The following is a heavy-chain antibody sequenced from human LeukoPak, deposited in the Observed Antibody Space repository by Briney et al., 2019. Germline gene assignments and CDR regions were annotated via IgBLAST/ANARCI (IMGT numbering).Heavy chain of an antibody. V-gene: IGHV3-7*03. J-gene: IGHJ6*03. CDR1: GFIFSTYW. CDR3: AKNGDRGAYCTGGTCYPYFYYYMDV. D-gene: IGHD2-15*01. Sequence: GGSLRLSCAASGFIFSTYWMSWVRQAPGKGLEWVANIKQDGGEEHYVDSVKGRFTISRDNAKNTLYLQMNSLRAEDTAIYYCAKNGDRGAYCTGGTCYPYFYYYMDVWGKGTTVTI. CDR2: IKQDGGEE.